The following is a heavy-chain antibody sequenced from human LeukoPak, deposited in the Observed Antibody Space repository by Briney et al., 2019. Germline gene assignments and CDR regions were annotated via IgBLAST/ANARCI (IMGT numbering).Heavy chain of an antibody. CDR1: GGTFSSYA. V-gene: IGHV1-69*05. CDR2: IIPIFGTA. CDR3: ARDAQKYYVFRSGGGDYYYYMDV. D-gene: IGHD3-3*01. Sequence: GASVKVSCKASGGTFSSYAISWVRQAPGRGLEWMGGIIPIFGTANYAQKFQGRVTITTDESTSTAYMELSSLRSEDTAVYYCARDAQKYYVFRSGGGDYYYYMDVWGKGTTVTVSS. J-gene: IGHJ6*03.